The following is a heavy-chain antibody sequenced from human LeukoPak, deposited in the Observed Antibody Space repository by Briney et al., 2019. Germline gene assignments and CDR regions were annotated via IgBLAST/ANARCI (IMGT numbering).Heavy chain of an antibody. V-gene: IGHV3-9*01. J-gene: IGHJ6*03. CDR2: ISWNSGSI. D-gene: IGHD1-26*01. Sequence: GGSLRLSCAASGFTFSSYAMHWVRQAPGKGLEWVSGISWNSGSIGYADSVKGRFTISRDNSENTLYLQMNSLRGEDTAVYYCARDGYSGSYYRLYYFFMDVWGKGTTVTVSS. CDR3: ARDGYSGSYYRLYYFFMDV. CDR1: GFTFSSYA.